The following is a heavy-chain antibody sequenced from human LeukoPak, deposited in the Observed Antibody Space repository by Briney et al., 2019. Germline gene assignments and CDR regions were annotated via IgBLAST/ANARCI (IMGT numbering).Heavy chain of an antibody. J-gene: IGHJ3*02. V-gene: IGHV4-4*07. CDR2: ISGSGTI. Sequence: SETLSLTCTVSGGSIHSYWSWIRQPAGKGLEWIGRISGSGTITYNPALQSRLTISIDTSKNQFSLKLMSVTAADTAVYYCARDNLPAGINDAFDIWGQGTRVTVSS. D-gene: IGHD6-13*01. CDR3: ARDNLPAGINDAFDI. CDR1: GGSIHSY.